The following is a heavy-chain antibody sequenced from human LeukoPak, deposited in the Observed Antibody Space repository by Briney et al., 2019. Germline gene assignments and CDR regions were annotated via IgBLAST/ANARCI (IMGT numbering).Heavy chain of an antibody. CDR3: AKSVETATVFFDC. D-gene: IGHD5-24*01. V-gene: IGHV4-39*01. J-gene: IGHJ4*02. CDR2: IYYSGST. CDR1: GGSIGSSAYY. Sequence: SETLSLTCTVSGGSIGSSAYYWGWIRQPPGKGLEWIGSIYYSGSTYYNPSLKSRVTISVDTSKNQFSLKLSSVTAADTAVYYCAKSVETATVFFDCWGQGTLVTVSS.